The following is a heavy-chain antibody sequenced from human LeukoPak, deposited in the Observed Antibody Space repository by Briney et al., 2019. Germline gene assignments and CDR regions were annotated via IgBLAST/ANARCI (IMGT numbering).Heavy chain of an antibody. V-gene: IGHV3-23*01. CDR3: TKIGDYGALEASDV. D-gene: IGHD4-17*01. CDR2: ISGSGADA. Sequence: TGGSLSLSCAASGFSFNSYALSWVRQAPGKGLEWVSAISGSGADAHHADSVRGPFAISKDHSKKTLYLQMNNLRVEDTAIYYCTKIGDYGALEASDVWGHGTMVTVSS. J-gene: IGHJ3*01. CDR1: GFSFNSYA.